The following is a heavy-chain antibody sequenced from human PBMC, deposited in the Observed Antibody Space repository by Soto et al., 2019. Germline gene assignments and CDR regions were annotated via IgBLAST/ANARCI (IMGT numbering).Heavy chain of an antibody. D-gene: IGHD2-2*02. Sequence: PSETLSVTCTVSGGSTSSDYWSWIRQPPGKGLEWIGYIYYSGSTNYNPSLKSRVTISVDTSKNQFSLKLSSVTAADTAVYYCAGSPFYCSSTSCYTGYYYGMDVWGQGTTVTV. CDR3: AGSPFYCSSTSCYTGYYYGMDV. J-gene: IGHJ6*02. CDR2: IYYSGST. V-gene: IGHV4-59*01. CDR1: GGSTSSDY.